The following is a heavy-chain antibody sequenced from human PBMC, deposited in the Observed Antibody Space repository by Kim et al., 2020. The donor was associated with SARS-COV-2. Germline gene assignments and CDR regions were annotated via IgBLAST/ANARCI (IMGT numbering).Heavy chain of an antibody. CDR1: GGTFSSYA. J-gene: IGHJ6*02. CDR2: IIPILGIA. V-gene: IGHV1-69*04. Sequence: SVKVSCKASGGTFSSYAISWVRQAPGQGLEWMGRIIPILGIANYAQKFQGRVTITADKSTSTAYMELSSLRSEDTAVYYCARSPMGLTYYYYGMDVWGQGTTVTVSS. D-gene: IGHD3-10*01. CDR3: ARSPMGLTYYYYGMDV.